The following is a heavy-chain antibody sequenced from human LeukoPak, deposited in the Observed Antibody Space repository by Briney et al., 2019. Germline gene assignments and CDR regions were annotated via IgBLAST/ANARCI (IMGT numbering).Heavy chain of an antibody. CDR2: IYSGGST. D-gene: IGHD3-9*01. J-gene: IGHJ4*02. Sequence: GGSLRLSCAASGFTVSSNYMSWVRQAPGKGLEWVSVIYSGGSTYYADSVKGRFTISRDNSKNTLYLQMNSLRAEDTAVCYCARATIRYFDWFPGSFDYWGQGTLVTVSS. CDR3: ARATIRYFDWFPGSFDY. CDR1: GFTVSSNY. V-gene: IGHV3-53*01.